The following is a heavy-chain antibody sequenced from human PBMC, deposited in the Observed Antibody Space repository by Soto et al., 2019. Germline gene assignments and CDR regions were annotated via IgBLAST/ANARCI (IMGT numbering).Heavy chain of an antibody. CDR2: IRSKAQNYAT. J-gene: IGHJ6*02. Sequence: EVQLVESGGGLVQPGGSLKLSCAASGFTFSDSAMHWVRQASGKGLEWVGRIRSKAQNYATAYAASVQGRFTISRDDSKNTAYLQMNSLKTEDTAVYYSVRASWNYYYYGMDIWGQGITVTVSS. D-gene: IGHD1-1*01. V-gene: IGHV3-73*02. CDR1: GFTFSDSA. CDR3: VRASWNYYYYGMDI.